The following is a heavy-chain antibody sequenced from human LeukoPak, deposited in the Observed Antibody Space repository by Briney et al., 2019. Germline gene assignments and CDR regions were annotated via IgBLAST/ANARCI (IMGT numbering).Heavy chain of an antibody. J-gene: IGHJ5*02. CDR1: GYTFTSYG. V-gene: IGHV1-18*01. Sequence: ASVKVSCKASGYTFTSYGISWVRQAPGQGLEWMGWISAYNGNTNYAQKLQGRVTMTTDTSTSTAYMELRSLRSDDTAVYYCARGPRTTVTTLYWFDPWGQGTLVTVSS. D-gene: IGHD4-11*01. CDR3: ARGPRTTVTTLYWFDP. CDR2: ISAYNGNT.